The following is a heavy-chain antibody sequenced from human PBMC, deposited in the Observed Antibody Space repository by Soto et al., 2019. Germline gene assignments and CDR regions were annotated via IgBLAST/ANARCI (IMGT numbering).Heavy chain of an antibody. CDR3: ARDGVAAGNIHFDY. Sequence: ASVKVSCKASGYTFTNSAMHWVRQAPGQRLEWMGWISGGNGNTKYSPKLQDRVTITRDTSASTAYMELSSLRSEDTALYYCARDGVAAGNIHFDYWGQGTLVTVSS. CDR2: ISGGNGNT. CDR1: GYTFTNSA. J-gene: IGHJ4*02. V-gene: IGHV1-3*01. D-gene: IGHD6-25*01.